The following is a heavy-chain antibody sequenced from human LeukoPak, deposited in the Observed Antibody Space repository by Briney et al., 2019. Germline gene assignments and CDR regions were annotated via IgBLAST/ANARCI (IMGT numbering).Heavy chain of an antibody. Sequence: SETLSLTCTVSGGSISRGPFYWNWIRPHPGKGLEWIGYINNSGSTYYKPSLKSRLAISAETSKNQCSLRLTSVTAAESSVYYCARGVIYEDRFDYWGQGTLVTVPA. CDR1: GGSISRGPFY. CDR2: INNSGST. CDR3: ARGVIYEDRFDY. D-gene: IGHD2/OR15-2a*01. V-gene: IGHV4-31*03. J-gene: IGHJ4*01.